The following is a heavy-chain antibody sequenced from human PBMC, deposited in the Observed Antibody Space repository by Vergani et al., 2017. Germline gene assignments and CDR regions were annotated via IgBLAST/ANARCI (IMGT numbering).Heavy chain of an antibody. CDR3: AKDSPIAAAGPYYDGMDV. CDR2: ISGSGGST. J-gene: IGHJ6*02. Sequence: EVQLLESGGGLVQPGGSLRLSCAASGFTFSSYAMSWVRQAPGKGLEWVSAISGSGGSTYYADSVKGRFTISRDNSKNTLYLQMNSLRAEDTAVYYCAKDSPIAAAGPYYDGMDVWGQGTTVTVSS. D-gene: IGHD6-13*01. V-gene: IGHV3-23*01. CDR1: GFTFSSYA.